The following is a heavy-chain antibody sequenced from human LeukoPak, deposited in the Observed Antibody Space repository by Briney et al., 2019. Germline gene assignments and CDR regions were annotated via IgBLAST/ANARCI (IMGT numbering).Heavy chain of an antibody. CDR1: GGSISSSSYY. CDR2: IYYSGST. J-gene: IGHJ4*02. V-gene: IGHV4-39*01. Sequence: SETLSLTCTVSGGSISSSSYYWGWIRQPPGKGLEWIGSIYYSGSTYYNPSLKSRVTISVDTSKNQFSLKLSSVTVADTAVYYCASGYGSGSYGYWGQGTLVNVSS. D-gene: IGHD3-10*01. CDR3: ASGYGSGSYGY.